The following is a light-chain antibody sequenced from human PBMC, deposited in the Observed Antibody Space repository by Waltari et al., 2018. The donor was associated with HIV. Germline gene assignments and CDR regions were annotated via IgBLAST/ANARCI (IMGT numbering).Light chain of an antibody. CDR3: QTWDGTTVV. CDR2: EDT. J-gene: IGLJ2*01. Sequence: SFELTQPPSVSVSPGQTASITCSGDKLGDKYSCWYQQKPGQSPVLVIYEDTKRPSGIPERFSASNSGQTATLTISGTQAMDEADYYCQTWDGTTVVFGGGTKLTVL. V-gene: IGLV3-1*01. CDR1: KLGDKY.